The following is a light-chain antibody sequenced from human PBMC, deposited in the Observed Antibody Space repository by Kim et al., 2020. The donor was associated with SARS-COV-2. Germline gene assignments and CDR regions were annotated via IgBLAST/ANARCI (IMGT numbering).Light chain of an antibody. CDR3: QQDGGSPYT. Sequence: EIVLTQSPGTLSLSPGERATLSCRASQSVSSSYLAWYQQKPGQAPRLLIYGASSRATGIPDRFSGSGSGTDFTLTISRLEPEDFAVYYCQQDGGSPYTFGQGTKQEI. CDR2: GAS. CDR1: QSVSSSY. V-gene: IGKV3-20*01. J-gene: IGKJ2*01.